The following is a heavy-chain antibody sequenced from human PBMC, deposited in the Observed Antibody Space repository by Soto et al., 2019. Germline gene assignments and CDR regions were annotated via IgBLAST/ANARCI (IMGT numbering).Heavy chain of an antibody. Sequence: QVQLVQSGAEVKKPGASVKVSCKASGYTSTSHYIHWVRQAPGQGLEWMGIIHPSGGSTSYAQKFQGRVTMTRDTSTSTVYMELSSLRSDDTAVYYCARGGNPGAFDIWGQGTMVTVSS. CDR2: IHPSGGST. CDR3: ARGGNPGAFDI. V-gene: IGHV1-46*01. D-gene: IGHD2-15*01. J-gene: IGHJ3*02. CDR1: GYTSTSHY.